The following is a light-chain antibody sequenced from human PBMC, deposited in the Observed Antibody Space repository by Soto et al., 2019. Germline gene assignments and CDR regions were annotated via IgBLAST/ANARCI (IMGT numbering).Light chain of an antibody. CDR1: SSNIGARYD. CDR2: GNS. Sequence: QSLPTQPPSVSGARGQRVTISRTGSSSNIGARYDVHSYQQRPGTAPKLLIYGNSHRPPGVPDRFSGSKSGASASLAMTGLQAEDEADYYCQSYDSSLSGYVFGTGTKVTV. CDR3: QSYDSSLSGYV. V-gene: IGLV1-40*01. J-gene: IGLJ1*01.